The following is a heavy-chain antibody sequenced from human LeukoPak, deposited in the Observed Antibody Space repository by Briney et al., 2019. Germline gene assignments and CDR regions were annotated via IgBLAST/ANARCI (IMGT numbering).Heavy chain of an antibody. J-gene: IGHJ4*02. CDR1: GFTFSGSH. V-gene: IGHV3-73*01. Sequence: GGSLRLSCAASGFTFSGSHMHWVRQAAGEGLEWVGHVRSRADNYATAYGASVKGRFTISRDDSKNTAYLQMDSLKTEDTAVYYCAGQTDSCHDYSGQGILVTVS. CDR2: VRSRADNYAT. CDR3: AGQTDSCHDY. D-gene: IGHD2-2*01.